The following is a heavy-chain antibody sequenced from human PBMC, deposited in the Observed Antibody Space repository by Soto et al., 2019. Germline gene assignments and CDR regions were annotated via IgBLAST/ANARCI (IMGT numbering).Heavy chain of an antibody. V-gene: IGHV4-34*01. D-gene: IGHD4-4*01. CDR3: ARGEVVSNYGPLNY. J-gene: IGHJ4*02. CDR1: GGSFGAYY. CDR2: IDHSGST. Sequence: PSETLSLTCAVYGGSFGAYYWTWVRQPPGKGLEWIGEIDHSGSTNYNPSLKSRVTISVDTSKNQFSLKLTSVTAADTAFFYCARGEVVSNYGPLNYWGQGTRVTVSS.